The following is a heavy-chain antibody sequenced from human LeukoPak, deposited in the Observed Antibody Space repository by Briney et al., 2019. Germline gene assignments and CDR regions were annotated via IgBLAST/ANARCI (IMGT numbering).Heavy chain of an antibody. D-gene: IGHD5-18*01. CDR1: GFTFSSFG. V-gene: IGHV3-30*03. J-gene: IGHJ4*02. Sequence: GGSLRLSCAASGFTFSSFGMHWVRQAPGKGLEWVAVISYDGSNKYYADSVKGRFTISRDNSKNTLYLQMNSLRAEDTAVYYCARGDTAMALDYWGQGTLVTVSS. CDR2: ISYDGSNK. CDR3: ARGDTAMALDY.